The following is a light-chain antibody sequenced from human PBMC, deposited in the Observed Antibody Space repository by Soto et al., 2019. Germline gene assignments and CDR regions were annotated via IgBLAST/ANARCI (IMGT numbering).Light chain of an antibody. CDR2: DVS. CDR1: SSDVGGYNY. V-gene: IGLV2-14*01. CDR3: SSYTSSSNHVV. J-gene: IGLJ2*01. Sequence: QSALTQPASVSGSPGQSITISCTGTSSDVGGYNYVSWYQQHPGKAPKLMIYDVSNRPSGVSNRFSGSKSGNTASLTLSGLQAEDEADYYCSSYTSSSNHVVFGGGTKLTVL.